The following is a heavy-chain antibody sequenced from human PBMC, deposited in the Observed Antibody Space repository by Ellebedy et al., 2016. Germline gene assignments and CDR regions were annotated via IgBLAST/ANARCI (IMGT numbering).Heavy chain of an antibody. Sequence: ASVKVSCXTSGYTFINYGIIWVRQAPGQGLEWMGWISTSNGDTNYAQKLQGRVTMTTDPSTSTAYMELRSLRSDDTAVYYCARGNHYYDSSGYHDWGQGTLVTVSS. CDR1: GYTFINYG. V-gene: IGHV1-18*01. J-gene: IGHJ4*02. CDR2: ISTSNGDT. CDR3: ARGNHYYDSSGYHD. D-gene: IGHD3-22*01.